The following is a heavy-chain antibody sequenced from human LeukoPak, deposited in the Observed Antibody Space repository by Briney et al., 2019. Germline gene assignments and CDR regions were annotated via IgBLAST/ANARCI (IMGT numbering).Heavy chain of an antibody. D-gene: IGHD6-19*01. J-gene: IGHJ4*02. Sequence: ASVKVSCKASGYPFTSYPIHWVRQAPGQRLEWMGWINTGNGDTKYSQQFQGRVTVARDTSASTAYMEVSSLRSEDTAVYYCARNMAVAGTPGVWGQGTLVTVSS. CDR2: INTGNGDT. CDR1: GYPFTSYP. CDR3: ARNMAVAGTPGV. V-gene: IGHV1-3*04.